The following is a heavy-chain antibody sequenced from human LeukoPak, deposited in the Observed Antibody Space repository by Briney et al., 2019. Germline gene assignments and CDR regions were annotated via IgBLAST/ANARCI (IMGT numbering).Heavy chain of an antibody. CDR2: INHSGST. V-gene: IGHV4-4*02. D-gene: IGHD3-9*01. CDR1: GGSISSSNW. CDR3: ARSKRYFDWFAY. J-gene: IGHJ4*02. Sequence: SETLSLTCAVSGGSISSSNWWSWIRQPPGKGLEWIGEINHSGSTNYNPSLKSRVTISVDTSKNQFSLKLSSVTAADTAVYYCARSKRYFDWFAYWGQGTLVTVSS.